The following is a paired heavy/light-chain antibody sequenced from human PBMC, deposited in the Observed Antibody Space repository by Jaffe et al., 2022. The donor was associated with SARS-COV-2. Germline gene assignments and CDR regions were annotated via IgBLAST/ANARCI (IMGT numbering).Light chain of an antibody. CDR2: WAS. V-gene: IGKV4-1*01. J-gene: IGKJ1*01. CDR3: QQYYGTPPT. CDR1: QSILYSSNNKNY. Sequence: DIVVTQSPDSLAVSLGERAAINCKSSQSILYSSNNKNYLAWYQQKPGQPPKLLISWASTRESGVPDRFSGSGSATDFTLTISSLQAEDVAVYYCQQYYGTPPTFGQGTKVEIK.
Heavy chain of an antibody. CDR1: GFSFGNYA. CDR3: AKEEVVVRYFDK. CDR2: ISGGGDGI. D-gene: IGHD3-22*01. Sequence: EVQLLESGGGLVQPGGSLRLSCAASGFSFGNYAMSWVRQAPGKGLEWVSTISGGGDGIYYADSVKGRFTISRDNSKNTLYLQVNSLRAEDTAIYYCAKEEVVVRYFDKWGQGTLVTVSS. V-gene: IGHV3-23*01. J-gene: IGHJ4*02.